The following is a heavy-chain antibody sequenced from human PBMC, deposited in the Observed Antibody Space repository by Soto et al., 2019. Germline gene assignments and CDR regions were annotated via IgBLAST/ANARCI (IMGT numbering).Heavy chain of an antibody. V-gene: IGHV3-11*06. Sequence: QVQLVESGGGLVKPGGSLRLSCAASGFTFSDYYMSWIRQAPGKGLEWVSYISSSSSYTNYADSVKGRFTISRDNAENSLYLQMNSLRAEDTAVYYCATHQWGYDGTLLYGMDVWGQGTTVTVSS. D-gene: IGHD5-12*01. CDR2: ISSSSSYT. CDR3: ATHQWGYDGTLLYGMDV. CDR1: GFTFSDYY. J-gene: IGHJ6*02.